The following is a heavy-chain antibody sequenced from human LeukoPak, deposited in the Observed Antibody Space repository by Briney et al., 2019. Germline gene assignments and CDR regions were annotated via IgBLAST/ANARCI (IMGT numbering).Heavy chain of an antibody. CDR3: ARATVADYYFDY. J-gene: IGHJ4*02. CDR1: GGSVSSGTYY. Sequence: SETLSLTCTVSGGSVSSGTYYWNWIRQPPGKGLEWIGYIYYSGSTNYNPSLKSRVTISVDTSKNQFSLKLSSVTAADTAVYYCARATVADYYFDYWGQGTLVTVSS. V-gene: IGHV4-61*01. CDR2: IYYSGST. D-gene: IGHD2-15*01.